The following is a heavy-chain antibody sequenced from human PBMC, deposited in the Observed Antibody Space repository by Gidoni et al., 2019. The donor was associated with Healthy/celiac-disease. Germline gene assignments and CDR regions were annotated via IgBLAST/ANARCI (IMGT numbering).Heavy chain of an antibody. J-gene: IGHJ5*02. CDR3: SRGDSSIAAPNGGFDP. CDR1: GFTFSSYD. CDR2: IGTAGDT. V-gene: IGHV3-13*01. Sequence: EVQLVESGGGLVQPGGYLRLSCAASGFTFSSYDMHCVRQATGKGLEWVSAIGTAGDTSYPGSVKGRFTISRENAKISLYLQMNSLRAGDTAVYYCSRGDSSIAAPNGGFDPWGQGTLVTVSS. D-gene: IGHD6-6*01.